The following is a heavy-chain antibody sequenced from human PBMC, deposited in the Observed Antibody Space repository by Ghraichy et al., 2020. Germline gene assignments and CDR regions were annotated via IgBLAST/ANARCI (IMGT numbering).Heavy chain of an antibody. Sequence: GGSLRLSCAASGFTFSDHYMDWVRQAPGKGLEWVARIRNKAKSYTTEYAASVKGRFIISRDDSRNSLYLQMNSLKTEDTAVYYCATPQIRGYSNYGMDVWGQGTTVTVSS. J-gene: IGHJ6*02. V-gene: IGHV3-72*01. CDR2: IRNKAKSYTT. CDR3: ATPQIRGYSNYGMDV. CDR1: GFTFSDHY.